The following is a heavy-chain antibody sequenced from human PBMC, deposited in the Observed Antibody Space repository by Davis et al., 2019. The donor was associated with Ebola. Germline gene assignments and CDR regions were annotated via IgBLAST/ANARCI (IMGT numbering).Heavy chain of an antibody. CDR2: ISGSGTNT. CDR3: AKVLQTTNLLATTSYYYGWDV. D-gene: IGHD5-12*01. J-gene: IGHJ6*02. V-gene: IGHV3-23*01. Sequence: ESLKLPCTASGFTFNNYAMSWVRQAPGKGLEWVSTISGSGTNTYYADSVKGRFTISRDNSKNTLYLQMNSLRAEDTAVFYCAKVLQTTNLLATTSYYYGWDVWGQGTTVTVSS. CDR1: GFTFNNYA.